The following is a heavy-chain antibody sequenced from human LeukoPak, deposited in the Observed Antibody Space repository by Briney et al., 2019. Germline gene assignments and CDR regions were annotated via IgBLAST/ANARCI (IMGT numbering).Heavy chain of an antibody. CDR2: IRSKAYGGTT. D-gene: IGHD5-12*01. CDR3: TREVADTTITN. J-gene: IGHJ4*02. CDR1: GFTLDDYA. V-gene: IGHV3-49*01. Sequence: GGSLRLSCTASGFTLDDYAMSWFRQAPGKGLEWVGFIRSKAYGGTTEYAASAKGRFTISRDGSKNIAYLQMNSLKTEDTAVYYCTREVADTTITNWGQGTLVTVSS.